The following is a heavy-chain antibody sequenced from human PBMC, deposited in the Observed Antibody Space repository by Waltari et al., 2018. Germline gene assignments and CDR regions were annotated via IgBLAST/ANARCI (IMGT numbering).Heavy chain of an antibody. Sequence: EVQLVESGGGLVQPGGSLRLSCAASGFTFSSYAMSWVRQAPGKGLEWVSAISGSGGSTYYAGSVKGRFTSSRDNSKNTLYLQMNSRRAEDTAVYYCAKDGAYDYIWGSYRYMVQYYFDYWGQGTLVTVSS. J-gene: IGHJ4*02. D-gene: IGHD3-16*02. CDR1: GFTFSSYA. CDR3: AKDGAYDYIWGSYRYMVQYYFDY. V-gene: IGHV3-23*04. CDR2: ISGSGGST.